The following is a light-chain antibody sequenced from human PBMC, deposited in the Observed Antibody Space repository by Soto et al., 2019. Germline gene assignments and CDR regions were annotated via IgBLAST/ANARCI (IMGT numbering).Light chain of an antibody. J-gene: IGKJ1*01. Sequence: EIVMTQSPATLSVSPGERATLSCRASQSVRSNLAWYQQKPGQAPRLLIHGASSRATGIPDRFSGSGSETEFTLTISSLXSEDFAVYYCQQYNDWPPWTFGQGTKVDIK. CDR1: QSVRSN. V-gene: IGKV3-15*01. CDR2: GAS. CDR3: QQYNDWPPWT.